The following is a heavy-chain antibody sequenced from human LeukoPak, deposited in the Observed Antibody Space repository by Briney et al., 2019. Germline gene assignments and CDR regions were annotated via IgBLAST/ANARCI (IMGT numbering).Heavy chain of an antibody. D-gene: IGHD1-26*01. CDR2: IYPSGT. V-gene: IGHV4-4*07. Sequence: SETLSLTCTVSGDSIGSNYWSWIRQPAGKGLEWIGRIYPSGTNYNPSLKSRVTISVDKSKNQFSLKLISVTAANTAMYYCAKSSGSYRPWGQGTLVTVSS. CDR1: GDSIGSNY. CDR3: AKSSGSYRP. J-gene: IGHJ5*02.